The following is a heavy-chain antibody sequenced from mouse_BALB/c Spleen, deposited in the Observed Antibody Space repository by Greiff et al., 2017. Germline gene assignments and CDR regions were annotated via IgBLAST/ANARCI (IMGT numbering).Heavy chain of an antibody. D-gene: IGHD1-1*01. J-gene: IGHJ2*01. CDR2: ISSGGST. V-gene: IGHV5-6-5*01. Sequence: EVMLVESGGGLVKPGGSLKLSCAASGFTFSSYAMSWVRQTPEKRLEWVASISSGGSTYYPDSVKGRFTISRDNARNILYLQMSSLRSEDTAMYYCAREYYGSSSYFDYWGQGTTLTVSS. CDR1: GFTFSSYA. CDR3: AREYYGSSSYFDY.